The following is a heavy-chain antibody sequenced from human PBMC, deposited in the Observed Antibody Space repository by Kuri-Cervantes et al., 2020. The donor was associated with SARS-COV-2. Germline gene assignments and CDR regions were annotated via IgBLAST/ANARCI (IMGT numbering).Heavy chain of an antibody. D-gene: IGHD3/OR15-3a*01. CDR1: GYTLTELS. CDR3: ATGPGLVAQFDY. Sequence: ASVKVSCKVSGYTLTELSVHWVRQAPGKGLEWMGGFDPEDGETIYAQKFQGRVTMTEDTSTDTAYMELSSLRSEDTAVYYCATGPGLVAQFDYWGQGTLVTVSS. V-gene: IGHV1-24*01. CDR2: FDPEDGET. J-gene: IGHJ4*02.